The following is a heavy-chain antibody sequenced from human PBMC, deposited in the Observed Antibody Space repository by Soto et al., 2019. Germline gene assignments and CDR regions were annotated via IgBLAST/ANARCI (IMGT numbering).Heavy chain of an antibody. CDR3: AKWGGAASDY. CDR2: VNEDGSER. J-gene: IGHJ4*02. D-gene: IGHD1-26*01. V-gene: IGHV3-7*01. CDR1: GFTFTSYY. Sequence: GGSLRLSCAVSGFTFTSYYMSWVRQAQREGLEWVANVNEDGSERYYVDSVKGRFTVSRDNAKNSLYLQMNSLRAEDTDIYYCAKWGGAASDYWGQGSLVTVSS.